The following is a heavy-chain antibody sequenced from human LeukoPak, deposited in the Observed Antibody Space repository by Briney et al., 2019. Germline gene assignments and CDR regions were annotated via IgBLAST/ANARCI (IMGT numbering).Heavy chain of an antibody. CDR2: IYPGDSDT. Sequence: EESLKISCKGSGYSFTSYWIGWVRQMPGKGLEWMGIIYPGDSDTRYSPSFQGQVTISADKSISTAYLQWSSLKASDTAMYYCASQYYDSSGYFQNDAFDVWGQGTMVTVSS. D-gene: IGHD3-22*01. CDR1: GYSFTSYW. V-gene: IGHV5-51*01. J-gene: IGHJ3*01. CDR3: ASQYYDSSGYFQNDAFDV.